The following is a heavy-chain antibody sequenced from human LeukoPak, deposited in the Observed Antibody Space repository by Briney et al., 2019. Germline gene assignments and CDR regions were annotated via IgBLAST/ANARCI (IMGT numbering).Heavy chain of an antibody. CDR1: GGSISSSNHY. Sequence: PSETLSLTCTVSGGSISSSNHYWGWIRQPPGKGLEWIGSIYYTGSTYYSPSLKSRVTMSVDTSKNQFSLKLSSVTAADTAVYYCASYISGWTRDYWGQGTLVTVSS. J-gene: IGHJ4*02. CDR3: ASYISGWTRDY. D-gene: IGHD6-19*01. CDR2: IYYTGST. V-gene: IGHV4-39*01.